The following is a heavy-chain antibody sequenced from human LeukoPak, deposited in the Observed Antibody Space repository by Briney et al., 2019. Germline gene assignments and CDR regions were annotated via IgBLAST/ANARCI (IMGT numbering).Heavy chain of an antibody. CDR2: IKQDGSEK. D-gene: IGHD6-13*01. V-gene: IGHV3-7*03. J-gene: IGHJ5*02. CDR3: ARGSGGSSWYNWFDP. Sequence: GGSLRLSCAASGFTFSSYWMTWVRQAPGKGLEWVANIKQDGSEKYYVGSVKGRFTISRDNAKSSLYLQMNSLRVEDTAVYYCARGSGGSSWYNWFDPWGQGTLVTVSS. CDR1: GFTFSSYW.